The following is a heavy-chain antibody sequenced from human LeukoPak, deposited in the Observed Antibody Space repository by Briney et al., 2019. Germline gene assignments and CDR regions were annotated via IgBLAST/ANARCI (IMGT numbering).Heavy chain of an antibody. CDR1: GFTFSSYA. J-gene: IGHJ6*03. CDR3: AKDGSDLYYYYMDV. CDR2: ISGSGGST. D-gene: IGHD2-2*03. V-gene: IGHV3-23*01. Sequence: GGSLRLSCAASGFTFSSYAMSWVRQAPGKGLEWVSAISGSGGSTYCADSVKGRFTISRDNSKNTLYLQMNSLRAEETAVYYCAKDGSDLYYYYMDVWGKGTTVTVSS.